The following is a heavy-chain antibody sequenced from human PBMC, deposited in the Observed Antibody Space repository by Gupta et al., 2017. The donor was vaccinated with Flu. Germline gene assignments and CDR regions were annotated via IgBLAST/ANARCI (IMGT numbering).Heavy chain of an antibody. V-gene: IGHV3-23*01. J-gene: IGHJ4*02. Sequence: EVQLLESGGGLVQPGGSLGLSCAASGFTFSSYAMSWVRQAPGKGLEWVSAISGSGGSTYYADSVKGRFTISRDNSKNTLYLQMNSLRAEDTAVYYCAKEQTQPGIAVAGSDYWGQGTLVTVSS. D-gene: IGHD6-19*01. CDR3: AKEQTQPGIAVAGSDY. CDR2: ISGSGGST. CDR1: GFTFSSYA.